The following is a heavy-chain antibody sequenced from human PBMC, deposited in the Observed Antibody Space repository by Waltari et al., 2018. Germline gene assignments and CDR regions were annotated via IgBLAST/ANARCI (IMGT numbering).Heavy chain of an antibody. J-gene: IGHJ3*02. CDR3: ARDAWEVKRGVFDN. V-gene: IGHV3-21*01. CDR2: ISGFSGHI. CDR1: GFNFNSYS. Sequence: EVQLVESGGGLVKPGGSMRLSCAASGFNFNSYSLNWVRQAPGKGLEGGADISGFSGHIYYSDSVKGRFTGSRDSATRTLFLEMNNLGVEDTAMYYCARDAWEVKRGVFDNWGQGTMVTVSS. D-gene: IGHD1-26*01.